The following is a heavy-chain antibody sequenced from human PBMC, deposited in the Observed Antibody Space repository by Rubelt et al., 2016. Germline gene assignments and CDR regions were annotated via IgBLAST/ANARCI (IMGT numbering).Heavy chain of an antibody. J-gene: IGHJ4*02. V-gene: IGHV3-53*01. CDR3: ARGQLPRE. CDR2: IYSGGST. Sequence: PGKGLEWVSVIYSGGSTYYADSVKGRFTISRDNSKNTLYLQMNSLRAEDTAVYYCARGQLPREWGQGTLVTVSS. D-gene: IGHD2-2*01.